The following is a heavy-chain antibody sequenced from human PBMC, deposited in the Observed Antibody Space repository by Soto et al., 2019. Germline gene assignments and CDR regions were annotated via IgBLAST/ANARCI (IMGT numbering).Heavy chain of an antibody. J-gene: IGHJ4*02. CDR1: GFTFSSYA. Sequence: PGGSLRLSCAASGFTFSSYAMSWVRQAPGKGLEWVSSISGSGGSTYYADSVKGRFTISRDNSKNTLYLQMNSLRAEDTALYYCALSTNGGSHYWGQGTLATVSS. CDR2: ISGSGGST. CDR3: ALSTNGGSHY. V-gene: IGHV3-23*01. D-gene: IGHD2-8*01.